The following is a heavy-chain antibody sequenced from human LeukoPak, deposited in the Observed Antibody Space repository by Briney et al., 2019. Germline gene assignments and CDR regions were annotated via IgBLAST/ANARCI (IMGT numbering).Heavy chain of an antibody. D-gene: IGHD1/OR15-1a*01. CDR3: AGGNSMDV. V-gene: IGHV3-7*03. CDR2: INKDGGGI. Sequence: GGSLRLAFAVSGFPFVNFWIYWVRQAPGKGLEGVANINKDGGGISYVDSVKGRFLISRDNARNSLYLQMNSLRVEDTAVYFCAGGNSMDVWGKGTAVTVSS. J-gene: IGHJ6*04. CDR1: GFPFVNFW.